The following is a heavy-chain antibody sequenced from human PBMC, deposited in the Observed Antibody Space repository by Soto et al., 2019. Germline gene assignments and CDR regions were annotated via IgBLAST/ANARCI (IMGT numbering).Heavy chain of an antibody. D-gene: IGHD3-16*01. J-gene: IGHJ6*02. CDR2: ISPYNDQT. CDR1: GYTFIRYG. V-gene: IGHV1-18*01. CDR3: ARGGYYDNVWGKLSHYGLDV. Sequence: QVQLVQSASEVMKPGASVKVSCKASGYTFIRYGITWVRQAPGQRLEWMGWISPYNDQTIYAQKLPGRVTITADTSTRTVYMQLRSLKSDDTAVYYCARGGYYDNVWGKLSHYGLDVWGQGTSVTVSS.